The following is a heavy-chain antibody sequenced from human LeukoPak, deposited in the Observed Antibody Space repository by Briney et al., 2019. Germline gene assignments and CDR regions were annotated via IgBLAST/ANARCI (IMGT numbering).Heavy chain of an antibody. D-gene: IGHD3-22*01. CDR2: ICVYNGNT. CDR1: GYTFTSYG. Sequence: GASVKVSCKDSGYTFTSYGIRWVRPAPGQGGERVGWICVYNGNTNYAQKLQGRVTMTTDTSTSTAYMDLRSLRSDDTAVYYCARGGVDSSGSYYYYGMDVWGQGTTVTVSS. J-gene: IGHJ6*02. V-gene: IGHV1-18*01. CDR3: ARGGVDSSGSYYYYGMDV.